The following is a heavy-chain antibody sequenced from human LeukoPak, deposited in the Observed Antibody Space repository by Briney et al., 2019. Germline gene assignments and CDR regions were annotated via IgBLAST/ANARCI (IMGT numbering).Heavy chain of an antibody. CDR3: AKPPDNYYYYYGMDV. J-gene: IGHJ6*04. V-gene: IGHV3-30*18. CDR1: GFTFSSYG. Sequence: PGGSLRLSCAASGFTFSSYGMHWVRQAPGKGLEWVAVISYDGSNKYYADSVKGRFTISRDNSKNTLYLQMNSLRAEDTAVYYCAKPPDNYYYYYGMDVWGKGTTVTVS. CDR2: ISYDGSNK.